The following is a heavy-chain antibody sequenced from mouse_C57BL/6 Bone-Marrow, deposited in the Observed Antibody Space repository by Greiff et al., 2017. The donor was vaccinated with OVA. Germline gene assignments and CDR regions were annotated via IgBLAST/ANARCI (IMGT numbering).Heavy chain of an antibody. CDR2: IWSGGST. J-gene: IGHJ2*01. CDR3: AKNLTGTNY. V-gene: IGHV2-2*01. CDR1: GFSLTSYG. Sequence: QVQLQQSGPGLVQPSQCLSITCTVSGFSLTSYGVHWVRQSPGKGLEWLGVIWSGGSTDYNAAFISSLSISKDNTKSQVFFNKNSLQADDTAIYYYAKNLTGTNYWGQGTTLAVSS. D-gene: IGHD4-1*01.